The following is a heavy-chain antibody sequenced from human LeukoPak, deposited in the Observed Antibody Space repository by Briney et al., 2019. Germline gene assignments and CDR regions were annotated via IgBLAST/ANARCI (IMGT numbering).Heavy chain of an antibody. CDR1: GFTFSSYG. CDR3: AKEGYVWGSYRGHFDY. D-gene: IGHD3-16*02. J-gene: IGHJ4*02. V-gene: IGHV3-30*02. CDR2: IRYDGSNK. Sequence: GGSLRLSCAASGFTFSSYGMHWVRQAPGKGLEWVAFIRYDGSNKYYADSVKGRFTISRDNSKNTLYLQMNSLRAEDTAVYYCAKEGYVWGSYRGHFDYWGQETLVTVSS.